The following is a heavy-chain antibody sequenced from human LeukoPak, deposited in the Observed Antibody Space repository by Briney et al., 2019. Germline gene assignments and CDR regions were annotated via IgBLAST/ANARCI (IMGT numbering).Heavy chain of an antibody. CDR1: GGSISSGGYY. D-gene: IGHD4-23*01. CDR2: IYYSGST. Sequence: SETLSLTCTVSGGSISSGGYYWSWIRQHPGKGLEWIGYIYYSGSTYYNPSLKSRVTISVDTSKNQFSLKLSSVTAADTAVYHCARELDRGSGNSDGSYFDYWGQGTLVTVSS. J-gene: IGHJ4*02. CDR3: ARELDRGSGNSDGSYFDY. V-gene: IGHV4-31*03.